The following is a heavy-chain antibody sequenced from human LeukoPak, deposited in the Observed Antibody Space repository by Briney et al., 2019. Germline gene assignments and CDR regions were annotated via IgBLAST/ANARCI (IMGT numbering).Heavy chain of an antibody. D-gene: IGHD3-22*01. Sequence: SETLSLTCAVYGGSFSGYYWSWIRQPPGKGLEWIGEINHSGSTNYNPSLKSRVTISVDTSKNQFSLKLSSVTAADTAVYYCARDLGQYYDTSDNRFDPWGQGTLVTVSS. V-gene: IGHV4-34*01. CDR1: GGSFSGYY. CDR2: INHSGST. J-gene: IGHJ5*02. CDR3: ARDLGQYYDTSDNRFDP.